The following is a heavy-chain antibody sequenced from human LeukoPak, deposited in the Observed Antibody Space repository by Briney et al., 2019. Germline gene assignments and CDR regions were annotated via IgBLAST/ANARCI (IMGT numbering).Heavy chain of an antibody. Sequence: ASVKVSCKASGGTFSSYAISWVRQAPGQGLEWMGGIIPIFGTANYAQKFQGRVTITADKSTSTAYMELSSLRSEDTAVYYCARAWAPYRFNWFDPWGQGTLVTVSS. J-gene: IGHJ5*02. CDR1: GGTFSSYA. D-gene: IGHD1-26*01. CDR2: IIPIFGTA. CDR3: ARAWAPYRFNWFDP. V-gene: IGHV1-69*06.